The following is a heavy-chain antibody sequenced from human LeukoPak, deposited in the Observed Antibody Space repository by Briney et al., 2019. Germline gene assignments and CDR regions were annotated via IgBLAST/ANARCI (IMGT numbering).Heavy chain of an antibody. Sequence: QTGGSLRLSCAASGFTFSSYAMHWVRQAPGKGLEWVAVISYDGSNKYYADSVKGRFTISRDNSKNTLYLQMNSLRAEDTAVYYCARVLSSSRIDYWGQGTLVTVSS. CDR2: ISYDGSNK. J-gene: IGHJ4*02. D-gene: IGHD6-6*01. CDR3: ARVLSSSRIDY. CDR1: GFTFSSYA. V-gene: IGHV3-30-3*01.